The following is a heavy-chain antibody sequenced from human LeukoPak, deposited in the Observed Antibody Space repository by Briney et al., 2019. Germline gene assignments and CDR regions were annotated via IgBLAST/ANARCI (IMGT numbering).Heavy chain of an antibody. CDR2: IAYDGSRA. J-gene: IGHJ4*02. Sequence: GRYLRLSCAGSGFTFGGYGMHWFRQTPGKGLEWVAVIAYDGSRAFYADSVKGRFTISRDNSKNTMSVQMDDLRVEDTAVYYCTRYNNDHFDYWGQGTLVTVSS. CDR1: GFTFGGYG. D-gene: IGHD1-14*01. V-gene: IGHV3-33*01. CDR3: TRYNNDHFDY.